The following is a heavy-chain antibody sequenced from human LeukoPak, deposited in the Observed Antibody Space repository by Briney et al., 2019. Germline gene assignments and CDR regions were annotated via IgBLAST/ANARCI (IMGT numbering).Heavy chain of an antibody. D-gene: IGHD3-3*01. CDR2: IIPIFGTA. CDR3: ARDPGGYYIAHFDY. V-gene: IGHV1-69*05. CDR1: GGTFSSYA. J-gene: IGHJ4*02. Sequence: ASVKVSCKASGGTFSSYAISWVRQAPGQGLEWMGRIIPIFGTANYAQKFQGRVTVTTDESTSTAYMELSSLRSEDTAVYHCARDPGGYYIAHFDYWGQGTLVTVSS.